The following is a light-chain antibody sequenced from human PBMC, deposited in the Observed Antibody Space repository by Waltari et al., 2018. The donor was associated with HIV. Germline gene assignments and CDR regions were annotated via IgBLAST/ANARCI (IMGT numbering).Light chain of an antibody. V-gene: IGLV3-1*01. Sequence: SYELTQPPSVSVSPGQTASITCSGDKLGDKYACWYQQKPGQSPVLVIYQDNKRPSGIPVRFSGSNSGNTATLTISGTQAVDEADYYCQAWDSSTAFYVFGTGTKVTVL. CDR2: QDN. CDR3: QAWDSSTAFYV. CDR1: KLGDKY. J-gene: IGLJ1*01.